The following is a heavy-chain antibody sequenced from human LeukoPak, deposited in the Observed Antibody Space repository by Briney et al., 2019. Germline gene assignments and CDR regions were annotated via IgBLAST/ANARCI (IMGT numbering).Heavy chain of an antibody. Sequence: SETLSLTCTVSGGSISSYYWSWIRQPPGKGLEWIGYIYYSGSTNYNPSLKSRVTISVDTSKNQFSPKLSSVTAADTAVYYCARTQKWAAADWFDPWGQGTLVTVSS. V-gene: IGHV4-59*12. CDR2: IYYSGST. J-gene: IGHJ5*02. CDR1: GGSISSYY. D-gene: IGHD1-26*01. CDR3: ARTQKWAAADWFDP.